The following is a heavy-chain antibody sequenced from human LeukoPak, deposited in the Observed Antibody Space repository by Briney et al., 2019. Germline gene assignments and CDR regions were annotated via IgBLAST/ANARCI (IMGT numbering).Heavy chain of an antibody. J-gene: IGHJ4*02. CDR1: GGSISSYY. V-gene: IGHV4-59*01. Sequence: SETLSLTCTVSGGSISSYYWSWIRQPPGKGLEWIGYIYYSGSTNYNPSLKSRVTISVDTSKNQFSLKLRSVTAADTAVYYCARISFSGSYYDYWGQGTLATVSS. CDR2: IYYSGST. D-gene: IGHD1-26*01. CDR3: ARISFSGSYYDY.